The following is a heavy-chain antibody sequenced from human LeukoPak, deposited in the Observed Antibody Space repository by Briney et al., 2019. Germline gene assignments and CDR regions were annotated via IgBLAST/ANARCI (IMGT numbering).Heavy chain of an antibody. CDR2: IRYDGSNK. CDR3: AKDGANDYVWGSCRSRFDY. D-gene: IGHD3-16*02. J-gene: IGHJ4*02. Sequence: PGGSLRLSCAASGFTFSSYGMHWVRQAPGKGLEWVAFIRYDGSNKYYADSVKGRFTISRDNSKNTLYLQMNSLRAEDTAVYYCAKDGANDYVWGSCRSRFDYWGQGTLVTVSS. V-gene: IGHV3-30*02. CDR1: GFTFSSYG.